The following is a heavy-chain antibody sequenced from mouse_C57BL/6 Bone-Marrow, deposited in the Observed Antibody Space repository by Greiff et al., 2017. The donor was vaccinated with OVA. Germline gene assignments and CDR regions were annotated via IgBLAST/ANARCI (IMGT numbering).Heavy chain of an antibody. CDR2: IDPSDSYT. V-gene: IGHV1-69*01. D-gene: IGHD2-3*01. Sequence: QVQLKESGAELVMPGASVKLSCKASGYTFTSYWMHWVKQRPGQGLEWIGEIDPSDSYTNYNQKFKGKSTLTVDKSSSTAYMQLSSLTSEDSAVYYCARQRWLLLYFDYWGQGTTLTVSS. CDR3: ARQRWLLLYFDY. J-gene: IGHJ2*01. CDR1: GYTFTSYW.